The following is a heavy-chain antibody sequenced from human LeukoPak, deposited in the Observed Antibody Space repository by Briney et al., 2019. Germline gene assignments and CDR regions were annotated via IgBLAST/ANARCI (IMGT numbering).Heavy chain of an antibody. CDR3: ATTLRNNPP. J-gene: IGHJ5*02. CDR2: MNPKTGDS. V-gene: IGHV1-8*01. Sequence: GASVKVSCKASGYSFTNYDVNWVRQATGQGLEWIGYMNPKTGDSEAAQKFQGRVTLTRDTSISTAYMELSGLTPEDTALYYCATTLRNNPPWGQGTLITVSS. D-gene: IGHD1-14*01. CDR1: GYSFTNYD.